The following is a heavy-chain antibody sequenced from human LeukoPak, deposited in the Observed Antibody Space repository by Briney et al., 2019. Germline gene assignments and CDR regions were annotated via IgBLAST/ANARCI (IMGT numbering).Heavy chain of an antibody. CDR2: IYYSGST. Sequence: SETLSLTCTVSGGSISSGDYYWSWIRQPPGKGLEWIGYIYYSGSTYYNPSLKSRVTISVDTSKNQFSLKLSSVTAAGTAVYYCARADLEQQLRGPYFDYWGQGTLVTVSS. D-gene: IGHD6-13*01. J-gene: IGHJ4*02. CDR3: ARADLEQQLRGPYFDY. V-gene: IGHV4-30-4*01. CDR1: GGSISSGDYY.